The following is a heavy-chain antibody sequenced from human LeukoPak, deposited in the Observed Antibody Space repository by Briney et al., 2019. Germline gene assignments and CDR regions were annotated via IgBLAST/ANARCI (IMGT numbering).Heavy chain of an antibody. CDR1: GGSFSGYY. CDR2: INHSGST. Sequence: PSETLSLTCAVYGGSFSGYYWSWIRQPPGKGLEWIGGINHSGSTNYNPSLKGRVTISVDTSKNQFSLKLSSVTAADTAVYYCAREIPSRYFDLWGRGTLVTVSS. J-gene: IGHJ2*01. CDR3: AREIPSRYFDL. D-gene: IGHD2-2*01. V-gene: IGHV4-34*01.